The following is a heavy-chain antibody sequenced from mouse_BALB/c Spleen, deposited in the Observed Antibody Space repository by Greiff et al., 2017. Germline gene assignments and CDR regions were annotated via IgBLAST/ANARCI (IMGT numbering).Heavy chain of an antibody. CDR1: GYTFPSYD. CDR2: IYPGDGST. J-gene: IGHJ2*01. D-gene: IGHD2-3*01. V-gene: IGHV1S33*01. CDR3: ARGFDY. Sequence: SGPELVKPGALVKISCKASGYTFPSYDINWVKQRPGQGLEWIGWIYPGDGSTKYNEKFKGKATLTADKSSSTAYMQLSSLTSENSAVYFCARGFDYWGQGTTRTVSS.